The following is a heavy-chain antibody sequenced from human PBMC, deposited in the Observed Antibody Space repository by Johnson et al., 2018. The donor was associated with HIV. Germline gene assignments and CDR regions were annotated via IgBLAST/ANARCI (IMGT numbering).Heavy chain of an antibody. CDR1: GFTFTSYG. CDR2: ISYDGNNK. D-gene: IGHD7-27*01. CDR3: AREMAWGDGFDI. J-gene: IGHJ3*02. Sequence: QVQLVESGGGVVQPGRSLRLSCAASGFTFTSYGMHWVRQAPGKGLEWVAVISYDGNNKYYVDSVKGRFTISRDNSKNTLYLQMNSLRAEDTAVYYCAREMAWGDGFDIWGQGTMVTVSS. V-gene: IGHV3-30*03.